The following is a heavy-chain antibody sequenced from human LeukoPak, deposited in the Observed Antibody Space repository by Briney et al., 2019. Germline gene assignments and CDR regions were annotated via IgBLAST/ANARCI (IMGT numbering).Heavy chain of an antibody. Sequence: GGSLRLSCAASGFTFSSYGMHWVRQAPGKGLEWVAVIWYDGSNKYYADSVKGRFTISRDNSKNTLYLQMNSLRAEDTAVYYCARDVPWYIAAASPPDYWGQGTLVTVSS. CDR2: IWYDGSNK. D-gene: IGHD6-13*01. V-gene: IGHV3-33*01. CDR3: ARDVPWYIAAASPPDY. CDR1: GFTFSSYG. J-gene: IGHJ4*02.